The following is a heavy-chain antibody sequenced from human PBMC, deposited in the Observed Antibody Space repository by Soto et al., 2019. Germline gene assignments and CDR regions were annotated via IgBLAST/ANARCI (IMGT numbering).Heavy chain of an antibody. D-gene: IGHD3-3*01. CDR1: GGSLSGHY. J-gene: IGHJ6*02. Sequence: QVQLQQWGAGLLKPSETLSLTCAVYGGSLSGHYWTWIRQPPGKGLECIGETYQSGATYYKPSLKSRPTISVDTSRSQFSLQLTSVTTADTAVYFCARVGVSPPPIVYRQYAMDVWGQGTTVTVSS. CDR2: TYQSGAT. V-gene: IGHV4-34*01. CDR3: ARVGVSPPPIVYRQYAMDV.